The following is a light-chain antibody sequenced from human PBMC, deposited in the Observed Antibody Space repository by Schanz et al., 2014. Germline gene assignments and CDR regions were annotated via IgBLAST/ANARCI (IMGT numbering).Light chain of an antibody. V-gene: IGLV2-8*01. CDR2: DVT. CDR3: SSHGGSRV. J-gene: IGLJ2*01. CDR1: SRDIGKYNY. Sequence: QSALTQPPSASGSPGQSVTISCTGTSRDIGKYNYVSWYQQHPGKAPKLLIYDVTERPSGVPDRFSGSRSGSTASLTVSGLQVGDEDEYYCSSHGGSRVFGRGTKLPVL.